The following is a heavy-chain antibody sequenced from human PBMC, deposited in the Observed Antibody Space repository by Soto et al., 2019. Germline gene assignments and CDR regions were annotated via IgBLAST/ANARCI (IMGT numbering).Heavy chain of an antibody. V-gene: IGHV1-18*01. CDR3: ARQKVLFFLPDF. CDR1: GFPFSDSG. J-gene: IGHJ4*02. D-gene: IGHD3-16*01. Sequence: VQLVQSGGEMKKPGASVKVSCKASGFPFSDSGIAWVRQAPGQGLEWMAWISIHSGKTTYAQALQDRVTLTTDTTTNTAYLELRGLRSDDTAVYYCARQKVLFFLPDFWGQGTLVTVSS. CDR2: ISIHSGKT.